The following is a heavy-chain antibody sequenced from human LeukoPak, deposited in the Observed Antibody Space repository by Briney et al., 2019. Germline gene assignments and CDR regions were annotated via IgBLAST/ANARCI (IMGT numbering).Heavy chain of an antibody. J-gene: IGHJ1*01. Sequence: ASVKVSCKASGYTFTSYYMHWVRQAPGQGLEWMGIINPSGGSTSYAQKFQGRVTMTRDTSTSTVYMELSSLRSEDTAVYYCARDRRGCSSTSCYDEYFQHWGQGTLVTVSP. CDR1: GYTFTSYY. V-gene: IGHV1-46*01. CDR3: ARDRRGCSSTSCYDEYFQH. D-gene: IGHD2-2*01. CDR2: INPSGGST.